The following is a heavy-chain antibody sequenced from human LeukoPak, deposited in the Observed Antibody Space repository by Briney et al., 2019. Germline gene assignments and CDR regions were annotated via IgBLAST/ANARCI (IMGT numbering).Heavy chain of an antibody. D-gene: IGHD5-18*01. CDR2: VSDNGDRT. V-gene: IGHV3-23*01. CDR3: AKDKARFVGLLAPQFDY. CDR1: GLTFSSYG. J-gene: IGHJ4*02. Sequence: GGSLRLSCAASGLTFSSYGMNWVRQAPGKGLEWVSAVSDNGDRTYYADSVKGRFTISRDNSKNTLYLQMNSLRADDTAVYYCAKDKARFVGLLAPQFDYWGQETLVPVPS.